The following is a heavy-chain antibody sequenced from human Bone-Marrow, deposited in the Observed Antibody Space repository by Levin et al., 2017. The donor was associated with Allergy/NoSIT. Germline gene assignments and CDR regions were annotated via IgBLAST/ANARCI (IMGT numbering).Heavy chain of an antibody. CDR1: GGSISSGDYY. CDR2: IYHSGST. Sequence: SETLSLTCSVSGGSISSGDYYWSWIRQPPGKGLEWIGYIYHSGSTFYTLPLRSRVTISIDTSKNQFSLKLRSVTAADTAVYFCAGLTSAAAISYFQRWGQGSLVTVSS. CDR3: AGLTSAAAISYFQR. V-gene: IGHV4-30-4*01. D-gene: IGHD2-2*01. J-gene: IGHJ4*02.